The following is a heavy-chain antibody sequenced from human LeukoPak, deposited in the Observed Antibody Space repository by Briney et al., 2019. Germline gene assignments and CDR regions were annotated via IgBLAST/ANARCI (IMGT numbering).Heavy chain of an antibody. V-gene: IGHV4-39*07. D-gene: IGHD1-26*01. CDR1: GGSISSYY. CDR3: AREGYEWELLNPVLY. Sequence: SETLSLTCTVSGGSISSYYWGWIRQPPGKGLEWIGSIYYSGSTYYNPSLKSRVTISVDTSKNQFSLKLSSVTAADTAVYYCAREGYEWELLNPVLYWGQGTLVTVSS. CDR2: IYYSGST. J-gene: IGHJ4*02.